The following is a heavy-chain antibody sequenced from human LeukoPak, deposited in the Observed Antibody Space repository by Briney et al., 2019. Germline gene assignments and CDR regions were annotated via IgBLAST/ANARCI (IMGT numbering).Heavy chain of an antibody. D-gene: IGHD3-10*01. Sequence: SETLSLTCTVSGGSISSYYWSWIRQPPGKGLEWIGYIYYSGSTDYNPSLKSRVTITVEPSKSQFSLKLTSVTAADTAVYYCARDRGWGAFNAWGQGTRVTVSP. CDR1: GGSISSYY. J-gene: IGHJ3*01. V-gene: IGHV4-59*12. CDR3: ARDRGWGAFNA. CDR2: IYYSGST.